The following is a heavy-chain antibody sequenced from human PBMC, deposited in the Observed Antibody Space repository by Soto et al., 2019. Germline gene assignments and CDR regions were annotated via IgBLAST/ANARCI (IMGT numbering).Heavy chain of an antibody. D-gene: IGHD2-2*01. Sequence: GGSLRLSCAASGFTFSNYWMSWVRQAPGKGLEWVANINRDGSEKYCVDSVKGRFTISRDNAKTSLYLQMNSLRAEDTAVYYCAKYSGYQYDFWGQGALVTVSS. V-gene: IGHV3-7*05. CDR2: INRDGSEK. CDR1: GFTFSNYW. CDR3: AKYSGYQYDF. J-gene: IGHJ4*02.